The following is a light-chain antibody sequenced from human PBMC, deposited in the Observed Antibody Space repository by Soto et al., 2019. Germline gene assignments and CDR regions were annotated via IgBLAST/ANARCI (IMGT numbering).Light chain of an antibody. V-gene: IGKV1-17*01. CDR1: RDIGSD. CDR2: AAS. Sequence: QMTRSPSSLSASVGDRITITCRASRDIGSDLSWYQQKPGKAPKLLIYAASNFQSGVPSRFSGSGSGTHFTLTNSSLQPEDFATYYCQQLHGYPITFGQGTRLEIK. CDR3: QQLHGYPIT. J-gene: IGKJ5*01.